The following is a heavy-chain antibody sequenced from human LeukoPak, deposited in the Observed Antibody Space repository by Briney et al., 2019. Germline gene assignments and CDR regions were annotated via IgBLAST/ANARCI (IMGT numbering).Heavy chain of an antibody. V-gene: IGHV4-30-4*08. CDR3: ARVVITFGGVIHPANFDY. CDR1: GGSISSGDYY. D-gene: IGHD3-16*02. Sequence: PSQTLSLTCTVSGGSISSGDYYWRWIRQPPGKGLEWIGYIYYSGSTYYNPSLKSRFTISVDTSKNQFSLKLSSVTAADTAVYYCARVVITFGGVIHPANFDYWGQGTLVTVSS. CDR2: IYYSGST. J-gene: IGHJ4*02.